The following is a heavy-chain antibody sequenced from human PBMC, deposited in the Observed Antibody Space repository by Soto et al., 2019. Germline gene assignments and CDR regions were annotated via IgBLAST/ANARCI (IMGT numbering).Heavy chain of an antibody. V-gene: IGHV4-39*01. J-gene: IGHJ3*02. CDR1: GGSISSSSFY. CDR2: IYDSGTT. CDR3: ARPRGLRFSVADVFDI. D-gene: IGHD3-3*01. Sequence: PSETLSLTCTVSGGSISSSSFYWGWIRQPPGKGLEWIGSIYDSGTTYYNPSLKSRVTISVDTSKNQFSLKLRSVIAADTAVYYCARPRGLRFSVADVFDIWGQGTMVT.